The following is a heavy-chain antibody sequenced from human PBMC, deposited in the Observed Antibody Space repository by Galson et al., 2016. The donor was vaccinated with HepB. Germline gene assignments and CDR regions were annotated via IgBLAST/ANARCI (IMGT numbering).Heavy chain of an antibody. CDR1: GGSFSGYY. CDR2: ITHSGST. CDR3: ARGRMTTISGPLGY. J-gene: IGHJ4*02. V-gene: IGHV4-34*01. D-gene: IGHD5-24*01. Sequence: SETLSLTCTVYGGSFSGYYWHWIRQPPGKGLEWIGEITHSGSTDYSPSLKSRVTISLDTSKNQFSLSLSSVTAADTALYYCARGRMTTISGPLGYWGQGSLVTVSS.